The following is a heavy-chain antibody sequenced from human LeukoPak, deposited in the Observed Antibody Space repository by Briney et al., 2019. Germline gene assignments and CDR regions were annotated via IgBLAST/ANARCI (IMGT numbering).Heavy chain of an antibody. Sequence: PSETLSLTCTVSGYSISSGYYWGWIRQPPGKGLEWIGSIYHSGSTYYNPSLKSRVIISIDTSKNQFSLKLSSVTAADTAVYYCARGRGYSYASGDYYFDYWGQGTKVTVSS. CDR3: ARGRGYSYASGDYYFDY. CDR1: GYSISSGYY. CDR2: IYHSGST. D-gene: IGHD5-18*01. V-gene: IGHV4-38-2*02. J-gene: IGHJ4*02.